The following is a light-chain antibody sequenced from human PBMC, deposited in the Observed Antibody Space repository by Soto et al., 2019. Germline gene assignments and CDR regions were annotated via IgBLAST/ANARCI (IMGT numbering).Light chain of an antibody. Sequence: DIQMTQSPSSLSASVGDRVTITCRATQGIRNDVAWYQQTPGTAPKRLIYAASNLESGVPSRFSGSGFGTEFSLTITSLRPEDFATYYCLQHYDYPWTFGQGTKVEI. CDR3: LQHYDYPWT. J-gene: IGKJ1*01. CDR1: QGIRND. V-gene: IGKV1-17*01. CDR2: AAS.